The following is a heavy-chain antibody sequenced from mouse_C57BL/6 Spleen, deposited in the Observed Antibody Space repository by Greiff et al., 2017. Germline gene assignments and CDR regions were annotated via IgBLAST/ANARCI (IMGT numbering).Heavy chain of an antibody. V-gene: IGHV3-6*01. J-gene: IGHJ2*01. D-gene: IGHD2-4*01. CDR2: ISYDGSN. Sequence: EVQLKESGPGLVKPSPSLSLTCSVTGYSITSGYYWNWIRQFPGNKLEWMGYISYDGSNNYNPSLKNRISITRDTSKYQFFLKLNSVTTEDTATYDCARENYYDYDLYYLDYWGQGTTLTVSS. CDR3: ARENYYDYDLYYLDY. CDR1: GYSITSGYY.